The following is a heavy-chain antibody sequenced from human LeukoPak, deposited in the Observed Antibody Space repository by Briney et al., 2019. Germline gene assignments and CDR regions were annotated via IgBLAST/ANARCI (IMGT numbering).Heavy chain of an antibody. CDR2: IIPIFGTA. Sequence: SVKVSCKASGGTFSSYAISWVRQAPGQGLEWMGGIIPIFGTANYAQRFQGRVTITADESTSTAYMELSSLRSEDTAVYYCARAHCSGGSCYSRRRYYYYGMDVWGQGTTVTVSS. V-gene: IGHV1-69*13. CDR3: ARAHCSGGSCYSRRRYYYYGMDV. CDR1: GGTFSSYA. D-gene: IGHD2-15*01. J-gene: IGHJ6*02.